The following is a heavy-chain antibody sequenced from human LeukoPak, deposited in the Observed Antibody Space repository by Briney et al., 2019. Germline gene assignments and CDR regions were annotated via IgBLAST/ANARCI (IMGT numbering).Heavy chain of an antibody. D-gene: IGHD6-19*01. V-gene: IGHV1-8*03. CDR3: AREAGISANYYYYYYYMDV. J-gene: IGHJ6*03. CDR2: MNPNSGNT. Sequence: GASVKVSCKASGYTFTSYGINWVRQATGQGLEWMGWMNPNSGNTGYAQKFQGRVTITRNTSISTAYMELSSLRSEDTAVYYCAREAGISANYYYYYYYMDVWGKGTTVTVSS. CDR1: GYTFTSYG.